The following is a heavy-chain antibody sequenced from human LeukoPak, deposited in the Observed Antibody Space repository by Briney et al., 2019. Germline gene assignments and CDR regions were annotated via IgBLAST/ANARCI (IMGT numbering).Heavy chain of an antibody. CDR2: IGGRGDTT. CDR1: GFTFSTYA. Sequence: GGSLRLSCAASGFTFSTYAMSWVRQAPGKGLEWVSAIGGRGDTTYYADSVKGRFTISRDNSKSTVFLQMNSLRTEDTAVYYCAKDRVSPGFNLFDPWGQGTLVTVSS. D-gene: IGHD3-16*01. V-gene: IGHV3-23*01. J-gene: IGHJ5*02. CDR3: AKDRVSPGFNLFDP.